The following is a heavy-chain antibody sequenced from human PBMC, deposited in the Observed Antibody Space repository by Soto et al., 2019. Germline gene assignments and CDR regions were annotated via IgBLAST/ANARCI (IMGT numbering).Heavy chain of an antibody. CDR3: ASRGVAGALDA. J-gene: IGHJ6*02. V-gene: IGHV3-74*01. Sequence: APGKGLVWVSHISPDGSTTSHADSVKGRFTISRDNAKNTLYLQTNSLRAEDTAVYHCASRGVAGALDAWGQVTPVTVS. D-gene: IGHD2-21*01. CDR2: ISPDGSTT.